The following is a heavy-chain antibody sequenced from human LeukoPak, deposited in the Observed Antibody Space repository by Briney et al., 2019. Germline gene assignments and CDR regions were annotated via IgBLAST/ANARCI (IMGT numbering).Heavy chain of an antibody. J-gene: IGHJ3*01. CDR2: ISSTGGRT. D-gene: IGHD5-12*01. CDR1: GFTFSSYT. CDR3: TIGYDYDAFDV. Sequence: PGGSLRLSCAASGFTFSSYTMHSVRQAPGKGLEYVSGISSTGGRTYYARSVKGKFSISRDNSKTTMYLQMRRLTAEDTAVYYCTIGYDYDAFDVWGQGRMVTVSS. V-gene: IGHV3-64D*09.